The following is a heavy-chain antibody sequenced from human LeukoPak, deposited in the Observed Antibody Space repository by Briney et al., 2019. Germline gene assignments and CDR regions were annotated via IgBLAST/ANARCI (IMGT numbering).Heavy chain of an antibody. CDR2: ISAYNGNT. CDR3: ARIGGFRYCSSTSCKLDTGTDY. J-gene: IGHJ4*02. V-gene: IGHV1-18*01. D-gene: IGHD2-2*01. CDR1: GYTFTSYG. Sequence: GASVQVSCKASGYTFTSYGISWVRQAPGQGLEWMGWISAYNGNTNYAQKLQGRVTMTTDTSTSTAYMELRSLRSDDTAVYYCARIGGFRYCSSTSCKLDTGTDYWGQGTLVTVSS.